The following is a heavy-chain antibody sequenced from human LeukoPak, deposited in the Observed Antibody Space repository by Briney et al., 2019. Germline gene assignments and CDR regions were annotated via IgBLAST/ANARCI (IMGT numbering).Heavy chain of an antibody. CDR3: ARDWKAEDYYGSGNHAFDI. Sequence: SETLSLTCTVSGGSIGRGGYYWSWIRQHPGKGLEWIGYIYYSGSTYYNPSLKSRLTISVDTSKNQFSLKLSSVTAADTAVYYCARDWKAEDYYGSGNHAFDIWGQGIMVTVSS. J-gene: IGHJ3*02. D-gene: IGHD3-10*01. CDR1: GGSIGRGGYY. V-gene: IGHV4-31*03. CDR2: IYYSGST.